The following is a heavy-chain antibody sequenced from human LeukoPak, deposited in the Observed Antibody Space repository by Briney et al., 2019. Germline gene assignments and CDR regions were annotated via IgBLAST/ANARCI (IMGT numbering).Heavy chain of an antibody. Sequence: SETLSLTCAVSGGSISSAGYSWTWIRQPPGKGLEYIGYIYYSGSTNYNPSLKSRVTISVDTSKNQFSLKLSSVTAADTAVYYCARRGRYFDWLHYYYYYMDVWGKGTTVTVSS. CDR1: GGSISSAGYS. D-gene: IGHD3-9*01. V-gene: IGHV4-61*08. CDR2: IYYSGST. CDR3: ARRGRYFDWLHYYYYYMDV. J-gene: IGHJ6*03.